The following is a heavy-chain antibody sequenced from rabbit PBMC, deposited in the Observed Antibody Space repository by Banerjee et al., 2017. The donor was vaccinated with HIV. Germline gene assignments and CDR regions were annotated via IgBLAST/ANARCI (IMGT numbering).Heavy chain of an antibody. V-gene: IGHV1S40*01. D-gene: IGHD3-3*01. CDR3: ARGLVAGVLDL. CDR2: LYPIYGAT. J-gene: IGHJ4*01. CDR1: GFSFNSSYY. Sequence: QSLEESGGDLVKPGTSLTLTCTASGFSFNSSYYMCWVRQAPGKGLEWIAFLYPIYGATDYASWVNGRFTVSLDNAQNTVFLQMTSLTAADTATYFCARGLVAGVLDLWGQGTLVTVS.